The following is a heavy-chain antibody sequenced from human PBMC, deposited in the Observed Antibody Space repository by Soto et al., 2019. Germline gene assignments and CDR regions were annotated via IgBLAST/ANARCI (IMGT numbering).Heavy chain of an antibody. D-gene: IGHD5-12*01. Sequence: QVQLVQSGAEMKKPGASVKLSCKTSGINYNTYAIHGGRRPPGQGLEGMGGINVGKGDTRYSQNFQGRVTLTRDTSASTVYMDLDSLKSEDTGVYYCARAISGYVTWGQGTLVTVSS. V-gene: IGHV1-3*01. CDR1: GINYNTYA. J-gene: IGHJ4*02. CDR3: ARAISGYVT. CDR2: INVGKGDT.